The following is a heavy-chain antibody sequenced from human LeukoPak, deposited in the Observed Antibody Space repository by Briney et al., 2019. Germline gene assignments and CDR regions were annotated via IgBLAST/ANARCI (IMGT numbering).Heavy chain of an antibody. CDR3: ARDTLSSIAAYNWFDP. J-gene: IGHJ5*02. CDR2: ISSSSSYI. Sequence: PGGSLRLSCAASGFTFSSYSMNWVRQAPGKGLEWVSSISSSSSYIYYADSVKGRFTISRDNAKNSLYLQMNSLRAEDTAVYYCARDTLSSIAAYNWFDPWGQGTLVTVSS. V-gene: IGHV3-21*01. D-gene: IGHD6-25*01. CDR1: GFTFSSYS.